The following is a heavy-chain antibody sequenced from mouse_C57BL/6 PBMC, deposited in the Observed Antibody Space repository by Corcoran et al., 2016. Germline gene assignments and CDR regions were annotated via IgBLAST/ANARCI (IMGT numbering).Heavy chain of an antibody. D-gene: IGHD4-1*01. CDR3: ARGGGTGY. J-gene: IGHJ2*01. CDR1: GYSITSGYY. Sequence: DVQLQESGPGLVKPSQSLSLTCSVTGYSITSGYYWNWIRQFPGNKLEWMGYISYDGSNNYNPSLKNRISITRDTSKNQFFLKLNSVTTEDTATYYCARGGGTGYWGQGTTLTVPS. V-gene: IGHV3-6*01. CDR2: ISYDGSN.